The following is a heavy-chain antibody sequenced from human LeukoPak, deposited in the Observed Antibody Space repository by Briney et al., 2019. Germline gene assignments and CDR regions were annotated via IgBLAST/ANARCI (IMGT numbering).Heavy chain of an antibody. CDR2: ISWDGGST. D-gene: IGHD4-11*01. V-gene: IGHV3-43*01. J-gene: IGHJ4*02. Sequence: QPGGSLRLSCAASGFTFDDYTMHWVRQAPGKGLEWVSLISWDGGSTYYADSVKGRFTISRDNSKNSLYLQMNSLRTEDTALYYCAKDITPSSKSGYFDYWGQGTLVTVSS. CDR1: GFTFDDYT. CDR3: AKDITPSSKSGYFDY.